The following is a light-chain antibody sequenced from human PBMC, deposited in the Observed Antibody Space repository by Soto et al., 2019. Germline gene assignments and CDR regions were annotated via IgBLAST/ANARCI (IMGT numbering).Light chain of an antibody. CDR2: GTS. Sequence: DIEMTQSTGILCVSPGERAILXWRASKSVSGYLAWYQQKPGKAPRLLIYGTSIRATGVQARLSGGGSGKEFTLNISGLQSEDFAVYYCKQYNNWPLITFGQGTRLEIK. V-gene: IGKV3-15*01. J-gene: IGKJ5*01. CDR1: KSVSGY. CDR3: KQYNNWPLIT.